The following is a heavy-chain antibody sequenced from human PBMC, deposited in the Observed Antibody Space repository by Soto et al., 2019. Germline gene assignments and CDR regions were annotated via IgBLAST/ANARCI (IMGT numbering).Heavy chain of an antibody. Sequence: GGSLRLSFTNSGFLFNTYAMHWVRQAPGQGLEWVAVMSHDGSSTYYADSVKGCFTISRDKSKNTLYLQMNSLRTEDTAVYYCARPGSGYDILSGHYFFYYHAMDVWGQGTTVTVSS. V-gene: IGHV3-30-3*01. CDR3: ARPGSGYDILSGHYFFYYHAMDV. CDR1: GFLFNTYA. CDR2: MSHDGSST. J-gene: IGHJ6*02. D-gene: IGHD3-9*01.